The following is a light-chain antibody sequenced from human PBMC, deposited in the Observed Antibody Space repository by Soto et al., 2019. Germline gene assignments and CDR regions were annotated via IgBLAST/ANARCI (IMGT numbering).Light chain of an antibody. CDR3: QQYGSSPLT. CDR2: GAS. CDR1: QSVSSNY. J-gene: IGKJ4*01. Sequence: EMVLTQSPGTLSLSPGERATLSFRASQSVSSNYLAWYQQKPGQAPSLLIYGASGRASGIPDRFSGSGSGTDFTLTISRLEAEDCAVYHCQQYGSSPLTFGGGTKVEIK. V-gene: IGKV3-20*01.